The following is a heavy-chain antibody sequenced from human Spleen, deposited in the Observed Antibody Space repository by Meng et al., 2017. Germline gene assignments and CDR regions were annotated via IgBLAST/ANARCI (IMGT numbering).Heavy chain of an antibody. J-gene: IGHJ6*02. CDR2: IIPILGIA. Sequence: SVKVSCKALGGIFSNYVIGWVRQAPGQGLEWMGRIIPILGIANYAQKFQGRVTITADKSTSTAYMELSSLRSEDTAVYYCARNSSGWYGLYYYGMDVWGQGTTVTVSS. D-gene: IGHD6-19*01. CDR1: GGIFSNYV. V-gene: IGHV1-69*04. CDR3: ARNSSGWYGLYYYGMDV.